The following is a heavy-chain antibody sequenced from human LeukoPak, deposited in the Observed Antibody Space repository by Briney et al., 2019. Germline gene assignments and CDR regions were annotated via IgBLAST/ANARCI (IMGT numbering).Heavy chain of an antibody. D-gene: IGHD1-7*01. CDR3: ALAGTTMDY. CDR2: INYSGST. J-gene: IGHJ4*02. Sequence: SETLSLTCTVSGGSISSYYWTWVRQPPGKGLEWIGYINYSGSTNYNPSLRTRVTISVDTSKNHFSLKLSSVTAADTAVYYCALAGTTMDYWGQGTLVTVSS. CDR1: GGSISSYY. V-gene: IGHV4-59*08.